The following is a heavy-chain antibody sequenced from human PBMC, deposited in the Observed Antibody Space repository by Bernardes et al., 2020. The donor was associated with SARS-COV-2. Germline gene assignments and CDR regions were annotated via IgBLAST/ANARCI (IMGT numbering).Heavy chain of an antibody. D-gene: IGHD6-25*01. V-gene: IGHV3-21*05. J-gene: IGHJ4*02. CDR2: ISSSSGVI. CDR1: GFTFSRYG. Sequence: GGSLRLSCAASGFTFSRYGMNWVRQAPGEGLQWVSYISSSSGVIYYADSVRGRFTISRDNAKNSLFLQMNSLRGEDTAVYFCVRGLLATGGTFDSWGQGTLVTISS. CDR3: VRGLLATGGTFDS.